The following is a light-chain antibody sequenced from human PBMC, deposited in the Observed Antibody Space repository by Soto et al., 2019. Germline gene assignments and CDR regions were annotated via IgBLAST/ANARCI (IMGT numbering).Light chain of an antibody. V-gene: IGKV3-20*01. CDR2: GTS. J-gene: IGKJ2*01. Sequence: EIVVTQSPGTLSLSPGERATLSCRASQSVSSSYLAWYQQKPGQAPRLLIYGTSSRATGIPDRFSGSGSGTDFTLTISSLEPEDFAVYYCQQYGSSMYTFGQGTKLAIK. CDR3: QQYGSSMYT. CDR1: QSVSSSY.